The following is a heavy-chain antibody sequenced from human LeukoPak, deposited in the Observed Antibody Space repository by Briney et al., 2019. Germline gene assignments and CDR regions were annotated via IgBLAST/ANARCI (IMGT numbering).Heavy chain of an antibody. CDR3: ARDALIEVAGLGEDY. V-gene: IGHV4-39*07. CDR1: GGSISSYY. Sequence: PSETLSLTCTVSGGSISSYYRGWIRQPPGKGLEWIGSIYYSGSTYSNPSLKSRVTISIDTSKNQFSLNLTSVTAADTAVYYCARDALIEVAGLGEDYWGQGTLVTVSS. CDR2: IYYSGST. J-gene: IGHJ4*02. D-gene: IGHD6-19*01.